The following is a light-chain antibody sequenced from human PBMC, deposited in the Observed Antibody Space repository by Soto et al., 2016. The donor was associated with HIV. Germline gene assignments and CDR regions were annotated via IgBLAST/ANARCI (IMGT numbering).Light chain of an antibody. V-gene: IGLV3-1*01. CDR1: KLGDKY. Sequence: SYELTQPPSMSVSPGQTASIPCSGDKLGDKYACWYQHKPGQSPVLVIFQDNRRPSGIPERFSGANSGNTATLTISGTQPMDEADYFCQAWDSNTAVFGTGTKVTVL. J-gene: IGLJ1*01. CDR2: QDN. CDR3: QAWDSNTAV.